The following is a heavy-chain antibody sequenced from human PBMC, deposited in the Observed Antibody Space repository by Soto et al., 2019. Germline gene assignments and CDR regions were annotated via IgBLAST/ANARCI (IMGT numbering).Heavy chain of an antibody. CDR2: TRDKTFRYTT. CDR1: GFSFGDHY. Sequence: EVRVVESGGGLVQAGGSLRLSCEASGFSFGDHYVDWVRQAPGKGLEWVGRTRDKTFRYTTEYAASVEGRFTISRDDSKNSLYLQMNSLKTEDTAVYYCGHTDPMTTTAFDFWGQGTMVTVSS. V-gene: IGHV3-72*01. D-gene: IGHD4-17*01. J-gene: IGHJ3*01. CDR3: GHTDPMTTTAFDF.